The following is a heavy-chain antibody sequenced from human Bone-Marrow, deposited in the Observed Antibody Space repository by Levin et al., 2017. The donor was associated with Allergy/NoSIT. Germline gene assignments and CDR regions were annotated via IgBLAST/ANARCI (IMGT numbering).Heavy chain of an antibody. CDR1: GGSFSGYY. CDR3: ARGLTYYYDSSGYLYYYYYGMDV. J-gene: IGHJ6*02. D-gene: IGHD3-22*01. Sequence: PSETLSLTCAVYGGSFSGYYWSWIRQPPGKGLEWIGEINHSGSTNYNPSLKSRVTISVDTSKNQFSLKLSSVTAADTAVYYCARGLTYYYDSSGYLYYYYYGMDVWGQGTTVTVSS. V-gene: IGHV4-34*01. CDR2: INHSGST.